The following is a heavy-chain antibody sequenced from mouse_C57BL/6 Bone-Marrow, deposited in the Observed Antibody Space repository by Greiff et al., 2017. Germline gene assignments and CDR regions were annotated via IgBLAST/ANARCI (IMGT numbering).Heavy chain of an antibody. J-gene: IGHJ4*01. CDR1: GYTFTDYN. CDR2: INPNNGGT. D-gene: IGHD4-1*01. CDR3: ARPRNWDYAMDY. Sequence: EVKLQESGPELVKPGASVKIPCKASGYTFTDYNMDWVKQSHGKSLEWIGAINPNNGGTIYNQKLKGKATLTVDKSASTAYMELRSLTSEATAVYYCARPRNWDYAMDYWGQGTSVTVSS. V-gene: IGHV1-18*01.